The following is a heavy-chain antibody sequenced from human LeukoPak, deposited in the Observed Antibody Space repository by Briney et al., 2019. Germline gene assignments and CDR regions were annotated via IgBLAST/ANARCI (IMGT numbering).Heavy chain of an antibody. CDR3: ASRIIRPTAVVPAASADYYYYYYMDV. CDR1: GYTFTSYG. CDR2: ISAYNGNT. Sequence: ASVKVSCKASGYTFTSYGISWVRQAPGQGLEWMGWISAYNGNTNYAQKLQGRVTMTTDTSTSTAYMELRSLRSDDTAVYYCASRIIRPTAVVPAASADYYYYYYMDVWGKGTTVTVSS. D-gene: IGHD2-2*01. J-gene: IGHJ6*03. V-gene: IGHV1-18*01.